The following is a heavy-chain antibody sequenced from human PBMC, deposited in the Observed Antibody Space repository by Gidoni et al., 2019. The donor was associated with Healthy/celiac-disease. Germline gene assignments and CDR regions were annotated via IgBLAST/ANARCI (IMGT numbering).Heavy chain of an antibody. CDR2: IWYDGSNK. CDR3: ARVGSIRPGGAFDY. V-gene: IGHV3-33*01. CDR1: GFTFRSYG. J-gene: IGHJ4*02. Sequence: QVQLVASGGGVVQPGRSLRLSCAASGFTFRSYGMHWVRQATGKGLEWVAGIWYDGSNKYYADSVKGRFTSSRDNSKNTLYLQMNSLRAEDTAVYYCARVGSIRPGGAFDYWGQGTLVTVSS. D-gene: IGHD3-10*01.